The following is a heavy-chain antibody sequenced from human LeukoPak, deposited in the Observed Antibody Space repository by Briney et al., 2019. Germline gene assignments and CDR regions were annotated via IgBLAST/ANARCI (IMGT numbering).Heavy chain of an antibody. CDR2: INPNSGGT. CDR1: GYTFTGYY. V-gene: IGHV1-2*06. CDR3: ARVLGWLRLGGDY. D-gene: IGHD5-12*01. J-gene: IGHJ4*02. Sequence: EASVKVSCKASGYTFTGYYMHWVRQAPGQGLEWMGRINPNSGGTNYAQKFQGRVTMTRDMSISTAYMELSRLRSDDTAVYYCARVLGWLRLGGDYWGQGTLVTVSS.